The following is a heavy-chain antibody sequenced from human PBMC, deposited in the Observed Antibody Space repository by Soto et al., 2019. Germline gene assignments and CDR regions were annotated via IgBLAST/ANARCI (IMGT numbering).Heavy chain of an antibody. V-gene: IGHV3-23*01. Sequence: WGSLRLSCAAPGFTFSTYTMNWVRHAPGNGLEWVSGISDNGRVTYYADSLKGRLTISRDDSKKMMFLQMSSLRGGDTAVYYCAKSGPPDFFDQWGQGSLVTVSS. CDR2: ISDNGRVT. CDR1: GFTFSTYT. J-gene: IGHJ4*02. CDR3: AKSGPPDFFDQ.